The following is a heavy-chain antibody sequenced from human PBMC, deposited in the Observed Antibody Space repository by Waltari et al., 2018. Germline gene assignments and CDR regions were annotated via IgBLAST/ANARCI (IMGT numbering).Heavy chain of an antibody. V-gene: IGHV4-4*02. CDR2: IHRSGRT. Sequence: QLHLQQSGPGLVNHSESLSLTCAVSGEYMSSSYWGSWVRQPPGKGLEWIGQIHRSGRTHFNPSLESRVTMSIDTSNNQFSLKMPSATAADTAVYYCARDRGRGLYLDTWGQGTLVTVSP. D-gene: IGHD2-15*01. J-gene: IGHJ4*02. CDR1: GEYMSSSYW. CDR3: ARDRGRGLYLDT.